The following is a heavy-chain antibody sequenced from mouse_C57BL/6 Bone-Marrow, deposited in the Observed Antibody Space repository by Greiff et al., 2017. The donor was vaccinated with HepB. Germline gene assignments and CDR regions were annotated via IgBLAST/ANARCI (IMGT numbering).Heavy chain of an antibody. V-gene: IGHV1-63*01. CDR3: ARSHYGSRYFDV. J-gene: IGHJ1*03. CDR2: IYPGGGYT. CDR1: GYTFTNYW. D-gene: IGHD1-1*01. Sequence: QVQLKQSGAELVRPGTSVKMSCKASGYTFTNYWIGWAKQRPGHGLEWIGDIYPGGGYTNYNEKFKGKATLTADKSSSTAYMQFSSLTSEDSAIYYCARSHYGSRYFDVWGTGTTVTVSS.